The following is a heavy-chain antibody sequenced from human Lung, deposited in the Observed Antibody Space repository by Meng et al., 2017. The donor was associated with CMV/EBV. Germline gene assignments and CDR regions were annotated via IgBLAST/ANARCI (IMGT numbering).Heavy chain of an antibody. D-gene: IGHD3-3*01. CDR2: INPILSMA. V-gene: IGHV1-69*10. CDR3: ARDFKTRRGIFGTVSGGYYGIYA. Sequence: SVXVSXXAPGGTFDNYAISWVRQAPGQGLEWMGGINPILSMATYPQRFQGRATITADKSTTTAYMELSSLRSEDTALYYCARDFKTRRGIFGTVSGGYYGIYAWGRGXTVTVSS. CDR1: GGTFDNYA. J-gene: IGHJ6*02.